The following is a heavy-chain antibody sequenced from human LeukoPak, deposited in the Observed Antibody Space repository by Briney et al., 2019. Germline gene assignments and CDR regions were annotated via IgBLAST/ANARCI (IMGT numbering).Heavy chain of an antibody. CDR3: ASSNYYDSSGYYYGRWYFDL. D-gene: IGHD3-22*01. Sequence: GGSLRLSCAASGFTFSSYSMNWVRQAPGKGLEWVSSISSSSSYIYYADSVKGRFTISRDNAKNSLYLQMNSLRAEDTAVYYCASSNYYDSSGYYYGRWYFDLWGRGTLVTVSS. V-gene: IGHV3-21*01. CDR2: ISSSSSYI. CDR1: GFTFSSYS. J-gene: IGHJ2*01.